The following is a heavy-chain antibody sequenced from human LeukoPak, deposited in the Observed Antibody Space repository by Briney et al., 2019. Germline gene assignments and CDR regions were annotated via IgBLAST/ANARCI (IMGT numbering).Heavy chain of an antibody. CDR3: AELGITMIGGV. CDR1: GFTFSNYG. V-gene: IGHV3-23*01. J-gene: IGHJ6*04. CDR2: IGGSGGRT. D-gene: IGHD3-10*02. Sequence: GGSLRLSCAASGFTFSNYGMSWVRQAPGKGLEWVSGIGGSGGRTNYADSVKGRFTISRDNSKNTVYLQMNSLRAEDTAVYYCAELGITMIGGVWGKGTTVTISS.